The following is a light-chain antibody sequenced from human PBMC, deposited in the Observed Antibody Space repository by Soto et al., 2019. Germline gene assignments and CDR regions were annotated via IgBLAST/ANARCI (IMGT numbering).Light chain of an antibody. Sequence: EIVLTQSPGTLSLSPGEGGTLSCRASQSISSSYLAWYQQKPGQSPRLLFYAASSRSTGVPDRFSGSGSGTDFTLTICRLETEDFAVYYCPLSGGSLMFSFGQGPSWRSN. CDR1: QSISSSY. CDR3: PLSGGSLMFS. V-gene: IGKV3-20*01. CDR2: AAS. J-gene: IGKJ2*01.